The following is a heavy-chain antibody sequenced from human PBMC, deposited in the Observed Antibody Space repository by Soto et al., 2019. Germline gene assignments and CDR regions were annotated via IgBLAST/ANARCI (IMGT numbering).Heavy chain of an antibody. CDR1: GGPISSSSYY. J-gene: IGHJ4*02. V-gene: IGHV4-39*01. Sequence: PSETLSLTCTVSGGPISSSSYYWGWIRQPPGKGLEWIGSIYYSGSTYYNPSLKSRVTISVDTSKNQFSLKLSSVTAADTAVYYCARHLGISSSSNFDYWGQGTLVTVSS. CDR2: IYYSGST. D-gene: IGHD6-6*01. CDR3: ARHLGISSSSNFDY.